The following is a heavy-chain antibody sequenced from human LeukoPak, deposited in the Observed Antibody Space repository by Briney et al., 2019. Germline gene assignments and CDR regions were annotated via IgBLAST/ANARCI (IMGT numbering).Heavy chain of an antibody. CDR3: ARDLVTVTKGFDI. CDR1: GASVSGNY. CDR2: IYSSGST. D-gene: IGHD4-17*01. J-gene: IGHJ3*02. V-gene: IGHV4-59*02. Sequence: SETLSLTCTVSGASVSGNYWNWIRQSPGKGLEWIGNIYSSGSTDYNPSLKSRVTISVDTSKNQFSLKLTSVTAADTAVYYCARDLVTVTKGFDIWGQGTMVSVSS.